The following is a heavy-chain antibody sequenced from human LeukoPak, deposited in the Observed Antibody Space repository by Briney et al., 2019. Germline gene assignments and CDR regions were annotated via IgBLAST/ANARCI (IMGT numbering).Heavy chain of an antibody. J-gene: IGHJ4*02. CDR1: GGSLSSTNW. CDR3: SRESGPFCPFGY. V-gene: IGHV4-4*02. Sequence: SETLSLTCGVSGGSLSSTNWWSWVRQPPGQGLEWIGESSLRGLTNYNPSLNGRVTMSLDKSSNKLYLHLTSVTAADTATYFCSRESGPFCPFGYWGQGTLVIVSS. CDR2: SSLRGLT. D-gene: IGHD1-26*01.